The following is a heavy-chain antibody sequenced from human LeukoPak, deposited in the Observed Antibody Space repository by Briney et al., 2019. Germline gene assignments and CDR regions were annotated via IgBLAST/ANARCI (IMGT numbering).Heavy chain of an antibody. D-gene: IGHD3-22*01. CDR3: ARDRGDYDSSGYYGYFDY. V-gene: IGHV4-59*11. J-gene: IGHJ4*02. CDR2: IYYSGST. CDR1: GGSTRSHY. Sequence: SETLSLTCTVSGGSTRSHYWSWIRQPPGKGLEWIGYIYYSGSTNYNPSLKSRVTISVDTSKNQFSLKLSSVTAADTAVYYCARDRGDYDSSGYYGYFDYWGQGALVTVSS.